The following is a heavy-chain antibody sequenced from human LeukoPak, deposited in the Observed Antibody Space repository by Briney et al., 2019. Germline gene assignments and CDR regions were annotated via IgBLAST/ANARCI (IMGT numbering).Heavy chain of an antibody. J-gene: IGHJ3*02. V-gene: IGHV3-7*01. Sequence: GSLRLSCAASGFTLNSYWMAWVRQAPGKGLGWVANIREVGSEKYNVDSVKGRFTISSDNANNSLFLQMNSLRAEDTAVYYCVREAYFGSSGYYGEGAFDIWGQGTQFTVSS. CDR1: GFTLNSYW. CDR2: IREVGSEK. CDR3: VREAYFGSSGYYGEGAFDI. D-gene: IGHD3-22*01.